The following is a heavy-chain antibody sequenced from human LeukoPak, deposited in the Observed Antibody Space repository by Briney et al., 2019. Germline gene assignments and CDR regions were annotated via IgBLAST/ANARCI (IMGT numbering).Heavy chain of an antibody. CDR1: GGSISSYY. D-gene: IGHD2-2*01. CDR3: ARGYCSSTSCHNGFDP. V-gene: IGHV4-4*07. CDR2: IYTSGST. J-gene: IGHJ5*02. Sequence: PSETLSLTCTVAGGSISSYYWSWIRQPAGKGLEWIGRIYTSGSTNYNPSLKSRVTMSVDTSKNQFSLKLSSVTAADTAVYYCARGYCSSTSCHNGFDPWGQGTLVTVSS.